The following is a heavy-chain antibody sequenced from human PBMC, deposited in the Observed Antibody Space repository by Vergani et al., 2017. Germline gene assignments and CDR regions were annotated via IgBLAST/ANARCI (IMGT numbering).Heavy chain of an antibody. Sequence: QVQLQQWGGGLLKPSETLSLTCVVNGGSFTSYHWTWIRQSPGEGLEWVGDLDHTGRPDYNPSLKSGLTMSVDKSRNQFSLSLNSVTATDTAIYVCARVNTETNGHLYYYYYMDVWGQGTAVTVS. CDR1: GGSFTSYH. V-gene: IGHV4-34*01. J-gene: IGHJ6*03. CDR2: LDHTGRP. D-gene: IGHD4-11*01. CDR3: ARVNTETNGHLYYYYYMDV.